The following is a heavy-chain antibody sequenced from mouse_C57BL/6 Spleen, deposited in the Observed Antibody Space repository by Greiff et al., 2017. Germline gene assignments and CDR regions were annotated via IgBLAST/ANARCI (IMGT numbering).Heavy chain of an antibody. CDR3: ARDEGITTVVAKGYAMDY. CDR2: ISDGGSYT. J-gene: IGHJ4*01. CDR1: GFTFSSYA. Sequence: EVQRVESGGGLVKPGGSLKLSCAASGFTFSSYAMSWVRQTPEKRLEWVATISDGGSYTYYPDNVKGRFTISRDNAKNNLYLQMSHLKSEDTAMYYCARDEGITTVVAKGYAMDYWGQGTSVTVSS. V-gene: IGHV5-4*01. D-gene: IGHD1-1*01.